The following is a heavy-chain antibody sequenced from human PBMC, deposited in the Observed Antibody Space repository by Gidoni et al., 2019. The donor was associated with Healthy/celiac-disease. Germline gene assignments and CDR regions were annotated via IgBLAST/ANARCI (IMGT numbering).Heavy chain of an antibody. CDR2: IKSKTDGGTT. D-gene: IGHD3-10*01. CDR3: TTGPDYYGSGSYRDY. V-gene: IGHV3-15*01. Sequence: EVQLVESGGGLVKPGGSLRLSCAASGFTFSNAWMSWVRQAPGKGLEWVGRIKSKTDGGTTDYAAPVKGRFTISRDDSKNTLYLQMNSLKTEDTAVYYCTTGPDYYGSGSYRDYWGQGTLVTVSS. CDR1: GFTFSNAW. J-gene: IGHJ4*02.